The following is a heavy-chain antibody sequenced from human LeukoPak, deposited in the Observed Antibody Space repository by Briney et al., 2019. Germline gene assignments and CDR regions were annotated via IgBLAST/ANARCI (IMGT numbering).Heavy chain of an antibody. D-gene: IGHD3-10*01. J-gene: IGHJ4*02. V-gene: IGHV3-30-3*01. CDR3: AREVLLGGRTGYFDY. Sequence: AGGSLRLSCAASGFTFSSYAMHWVRQAPGKGLEWVAVISYDGSNKYYADSVKGRFTISRDNSKNTLYLQMNSLRAEDTAVYYCAREVLLGGRTGYFDYWGQGTLVTVSS. CDR2: ISYDGSNK. CDR1: GFTFSSYA.